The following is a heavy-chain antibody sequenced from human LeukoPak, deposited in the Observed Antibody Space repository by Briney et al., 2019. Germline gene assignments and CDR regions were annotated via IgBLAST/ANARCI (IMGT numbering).Heavy chain of an antibody. Sequence: ASVKVSCKTSGYTFTGYYMHWVRQAPGQGLAWMGWINPYSGDTTYAQKFRGRLTLIRDTSISTAYMEVSRLKSDDTAVYYCARTNGGYEYNWGQGTRVIVSS. CDR1: GYTFTGYY. J-gene: IGHJ4*02. V-gene: IGHV1-2*02. CDR3: ARTNGGYEYN. CDR2: INPYSGDT. D-gene: IGHD5-12*01.